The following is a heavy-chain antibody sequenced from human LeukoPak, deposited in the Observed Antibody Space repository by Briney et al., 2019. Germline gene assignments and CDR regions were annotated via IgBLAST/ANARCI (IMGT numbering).Heavy chain of an antibody. CDR3: VTGLALGDP. D-gene: IGHD3-16*01. V-gene: IGHV3-15*01. Sequence: PGGSLRLSCAASGFTFSNAWMSWVRQAPGKGLEWVGRIKHKADGGATDYGAPVKGRFTISRDDSKNTLYLQMNSLKREDTAVYYCVTGLALGDPWGQGTLVTVSS. J-gene: IGHJ5*02. CDR2: IKHKADGGAT. CDR1: GFTFSNAW.